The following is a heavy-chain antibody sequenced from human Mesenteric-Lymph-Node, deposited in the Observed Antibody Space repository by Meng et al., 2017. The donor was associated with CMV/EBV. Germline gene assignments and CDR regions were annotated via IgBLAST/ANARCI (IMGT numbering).Heavy chain of an antibody. Sequence: GESLKISCAASGFTFSSYAMSWVRQAPGKGLEWVSSITGSGINTYYADSVRGRFTISRDKSKNTLSLQMHSLRPEDSAVYFCAKDRGYSGYGLVSSDYWGQGTLVTVSS. V-gene: IGHV3-23*01. CDR1: GFTFSSYA. J-gene: IGHJ4*02. CDR2: ITGSGINT. D-gene: IGHD5-12*01. CDR3: AKDRGYSGYGLVSSDY.